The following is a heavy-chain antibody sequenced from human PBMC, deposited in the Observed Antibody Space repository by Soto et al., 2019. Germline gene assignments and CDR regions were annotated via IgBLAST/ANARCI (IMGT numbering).Heavy chain of an antibody. CDR2: VSYSGSP. V-gene: IGHV4-39*01. Sequence: QLQLQESGPGLVKSSETLSLTCSVSGASVSSSHYWVWIRQPPGKGLEWIGSVSYSGSPYYSPSFQSRITIAVDTSNNQFSLRVRSVTATDTAVYFCARHYNTGAFFDYWGHGKLVTVSS. CDR3: ARHYNTGAFFDY. D-gene: IGHD1-20*01. CDR1: GASVSSSHY. J-gene: IGHJ4*01.